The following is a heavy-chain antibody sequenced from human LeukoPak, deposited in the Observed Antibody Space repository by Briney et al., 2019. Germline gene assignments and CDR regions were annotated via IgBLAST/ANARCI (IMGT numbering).Heavy chain of an antibody. CDR3: AKVGFWSGYYALYYFDY. CDR1: GGSISSSSYY. J-gene: IGHJ4*02. D-gene: IGHD3-3*01. Sequence: PSETLSLTCTVSGGSISSSSYYWGWIRQPPGKGLEWIGSIYYSGSTYYNPSLKSRVTISVDTSKNQFSLKLSSVTAADTAVYYCAKVGFWSGYYALYYFDYWGQGALVTVSS. CDR2: IYYSGST. V-gene: IGHV4-39*07.